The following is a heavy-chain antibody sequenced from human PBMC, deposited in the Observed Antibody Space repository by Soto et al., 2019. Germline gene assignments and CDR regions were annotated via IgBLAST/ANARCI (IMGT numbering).Heavy chain of an antibody. CDR3: AKWALYQLPIDN. CDR2: ISGSGSST. D-gene: IGHD2-8*01. CDR1: GFTFSNYA. Sequence: PGGSLRLSCAASGFTFSNYAMSWVRQAPGKGLEWVSGISGSGSSTYYADSVKGRFAISRDKSLYLQMNSLRAEDTAVYYCAKWALYQLPIDNWGQGTLVTVSS. J-gene: IGHJ4*02. V-gene: IGHV3-23*01.